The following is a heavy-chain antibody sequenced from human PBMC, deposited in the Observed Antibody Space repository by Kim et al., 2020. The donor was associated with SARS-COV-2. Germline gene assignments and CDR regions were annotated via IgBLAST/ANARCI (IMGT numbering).Heavy chain of an antibody. CDR3: ARHQTGILFVS. Sequence: SETLSLTCSASDGPLTSCDYYWGWICQPPGKGLEYIGADFYGGTTYYNSSLRGRVITYVDTSKNQFPLNVNFVTATDTVDYYCARHQTGILFVSWGRGT. CDR1: DGPLTSCDYY. CDR2: DFYGGTT. V-gene: IGHV4-39*01. J-gene: IGHJ5*02. D-gene: IGHD2-15*01.